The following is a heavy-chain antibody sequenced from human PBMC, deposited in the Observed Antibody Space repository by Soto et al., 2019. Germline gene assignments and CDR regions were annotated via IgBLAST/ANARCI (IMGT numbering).Heavy chain of an antibody. CDR3: ARLVSAAANDC. J-gene: IGHJ4*02. CDR1: GFTFSSYW. Sequence: EVQLVESGGGLVQPGGSLRLSCAASGFTFSSYWMSWVRQAPGKGLEWVANIKRDGTEIYYVDSVKGRFTISRDNAKNTRYLQMNSLRAERTAVYYCARLVSAAANDCWGKGGLVTVS. D-gene: IGHD1-26*01. V-gene: IGHV3-7*04. CDR2: IKRDGTEI.